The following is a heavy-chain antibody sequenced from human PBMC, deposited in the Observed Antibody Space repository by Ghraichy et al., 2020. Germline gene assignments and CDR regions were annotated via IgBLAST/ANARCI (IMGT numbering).Heavy chain of an antibody. V-gene: IGHV3-64*01. CDR3: ARDHTGTGDY. D-gene: IGHD1-1*01. CDR2: ITSNGDTT. Sequence: GESLNISCAASGFTFSGYAMHWVRQAPGKGLEYVSAITSNGDTTYYANSVKGRFTISRDNSKDTLYLQMGSLRVEDTAVYYCARDHTGTGDYWGQGTLVTVSS. J-gene: IGHJ4*02. CDR1: GFTFSGYA.